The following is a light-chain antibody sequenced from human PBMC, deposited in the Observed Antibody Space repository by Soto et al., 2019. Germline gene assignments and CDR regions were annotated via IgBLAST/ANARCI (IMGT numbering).Light chain of an antibody. Sequence: EIVLTQSPATLSLTPGERATLSCRASQSVSSYLAWYQQKPGQAPRLLMYEASTRATGIPARFSGGGSGTDFTLTISSLEPEDFAVYYCQQRSHWPWTFGQGTKVEIK. CDR1: QSVSSY. J-gene: IGKJ1*01. CDR2: EAS. CDR3: QQRSHWPWT. V-gene: IGKV3-11*01.